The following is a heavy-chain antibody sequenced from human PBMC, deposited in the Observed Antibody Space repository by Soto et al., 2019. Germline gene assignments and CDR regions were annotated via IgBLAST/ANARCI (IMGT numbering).Heavy chain of an antibody. D-gene: IGHD3-16*01. CDR2: ISGYNGQT. J-gene: IGHJ6*01. Sequence: QVQLVQSGPEVKKPGASVKVSCKASGYTFTSYGVSWVRLAPGQGLEWMGWISGYNGQTNYAQKFRGRVTFTADTSPNTAYMELWRLTSDDTAMYYCARDQRKELWVEGLTAMDVWGQGITVTVSS. V-gene: IGHV1-18*01. CDR3: ARDQRKELWVEGLTAMDV. CDR1: GYTFTSYG.